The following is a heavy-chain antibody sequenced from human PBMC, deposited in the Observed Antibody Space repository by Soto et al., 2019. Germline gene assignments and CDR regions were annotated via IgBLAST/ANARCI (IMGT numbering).Heavy chain of an antibody. CDR3: ARLFDSSGYFDY. CDR2: ISYDGSNK. D-gene: IGHD3-22*01. V-gene: IGHV3-30-3*01. Sequence: WIRQAPGKGLELVAVISYDGSNKYYADSVKGRFTISRDNSKNTLYLQMNSLRAEDTAVYYCARLFDSSGYFDYWGQGTLVTVSS. J-gene: IGHJ4*02.